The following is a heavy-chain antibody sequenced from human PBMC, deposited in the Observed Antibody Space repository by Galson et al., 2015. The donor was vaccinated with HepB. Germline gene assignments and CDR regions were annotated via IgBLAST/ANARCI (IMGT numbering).Heavy chain of an antibody. J-gene: IGHJ4*02. CDR1: GFTFSSYS. D-gene: IGHD5-12*01. V-gene: IGHV3-48*01. CDR2: ISSSSSTI. Sequence: SLRLSCAASGFTFSSYSMNWVRQAPGKGLEWVSYISSSSSTIYYADSVKGRFTISRDNAKNSLYLQMNSLRAEDTAVYYCAREGRRSGYDLDYWGQGTLVTVSS. CDR3: AREGRRSGYDLDY.